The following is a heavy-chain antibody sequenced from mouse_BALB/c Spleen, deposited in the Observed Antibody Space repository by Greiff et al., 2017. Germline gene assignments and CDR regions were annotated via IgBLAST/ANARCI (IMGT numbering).Heavy chain of an antibody. CDR3: ARRGVNYAMDY. Sequence: EVHLVESGGGLVKPGGSLKLSCAASGFTFSSYAMSWVRQTPEKRLEWVATISSGGSYTYYPDSVKGRFTISRDNAKNTLYLQMSSLRSEDTAMYYCARRGVNYAMDYWGQGTSVTVSS. CDR1: GFTFSSYA. CDR2: ISSGGSYT. V-gene: IGHV5-9-3*01. J-gene: IGHJ4*01.